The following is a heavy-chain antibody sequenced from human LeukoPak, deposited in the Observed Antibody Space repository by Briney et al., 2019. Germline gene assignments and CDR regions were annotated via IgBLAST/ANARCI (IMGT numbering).Heavy chain of an antibody. Sequence: QPGGSLRLSCAASGFTFSSYWMHWVRQAPGKGLVWVSRIKSDGSTNYADSVKGRLTISRDNAKNTLSLQMNSLRAEDTGVYYCARAPSEIGGYYPEYFRHWGQGTLVTVSS. J-gene: IGHJ1*01. D-gene: IGHD3-22*01. CDR3: ARAPSEIGGYYPEYFRH. CDR1: GFTFSSYW. V-gene: IGHV3-74*01. CDR2: IKSDGST.